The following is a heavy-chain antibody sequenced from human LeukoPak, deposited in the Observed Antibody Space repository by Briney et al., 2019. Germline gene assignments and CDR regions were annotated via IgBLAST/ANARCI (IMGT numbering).Heavy chain of an antibody. Sequence: GSLKTFCAGSGFTFKSLNMNWVPQAPGEGAEWVPSISSSSSYIYYADSVKGRFTISRDNAKNSLYLQMNSLRAEDTAVYYCARSGSVQLLDNWFDPWGQGTLVTVSS. CDR1: GFTFKSLN. D-gene: IGHD2-2*01. V-gene: IGHV3-21*01. CDR2: ISSSSSYI. CDR3: ARSGSVQLLDNWFDP. J-gene: IGHJ5*02.